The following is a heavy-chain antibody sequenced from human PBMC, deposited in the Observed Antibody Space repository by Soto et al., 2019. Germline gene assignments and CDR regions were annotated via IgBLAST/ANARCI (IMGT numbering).Heavy chain of an antibody. Sequence: SETLSLTCAVSGGSISGGGFSWSWIRQPPGKGLEWIGYILHTGGTQYNPSLKSRVSMSVDRSKNQFSLHLTSVTAADTAVYYCARLQFGEGFDYWGQGALVTVSS. D-gene: IGHD3-10*01. CDR2: ILHTGGT. CDR3: ARLQFGEGFDY. V-gene: IGHV4-30-2*01. J-gene: IGHJ4*02. CDR1: GGSISGGGFS.